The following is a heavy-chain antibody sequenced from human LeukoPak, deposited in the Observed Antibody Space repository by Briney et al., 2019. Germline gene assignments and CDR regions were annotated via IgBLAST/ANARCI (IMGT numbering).Heavy chain of an antibody. D-gene: IGHD6-13*01. CDR2: IIPILGIA. CDR1: GGTFSSYA. Sequence: SVKVSCKASGGTFSSYAISWVRQAPGQGLGWMGRIIPILGIANYAQKFQGRVTITADKSTSTAYMELSSLRSEDTAVYYCARGKQQLVRDAFDIWGQGTMVTVSS. J-gene: IGHJ3*02. V-gene: IGHV1-69*04. CDR3: ARGKQQLVRDAFDI.